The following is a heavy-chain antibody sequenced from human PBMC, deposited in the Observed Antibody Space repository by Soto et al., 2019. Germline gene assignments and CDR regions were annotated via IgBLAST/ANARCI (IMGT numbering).Heavy chain of an antibody. J-gene: IGHJ4*02. CDR1: GFTFSSYG. CDR3: AKDPGFGY. CDR2: ISYDGSNK. Sequence: QVQLVESGGGVVQPGRSLRLSCAASGFTFSSYGMHWVRQAPGKGLEWVAVISYDGSNKYYADSVKGRFTISRDNSKNTLYLQMNSLGAEDTAVYYCAKDPGFGYWGQGTLVTVSS. V-gene: IGHV3-30*18.